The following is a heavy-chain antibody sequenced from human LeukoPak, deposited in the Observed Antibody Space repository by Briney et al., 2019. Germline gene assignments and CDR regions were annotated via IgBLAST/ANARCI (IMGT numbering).Heavy chain of an antibody. J-gene: IGHJ4*02. D-gene: IGHD3-22*01. V-gene: IGHV4-4*02. CDR3: ARGEGYYYDSSGYRRFDY. Sequence: SETLSLTCAVSGGSISSSNWWSWVRQPPGKGLEWIGEIYHSGSTNYNPSLKSRVTISVDKSKNQFSLKLSSVTAADTAVYYCARGEGYYYDSSGYRRFDYWGQGALVTVSS. CDR2: IYHSGST. CDR1: GGSISSSNW.